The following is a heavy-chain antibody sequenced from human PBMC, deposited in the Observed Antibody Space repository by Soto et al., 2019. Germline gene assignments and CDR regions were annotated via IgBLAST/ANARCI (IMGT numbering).Heavy chain of an antibody. D-gene: IGHD3-22*01. CDR3: AAGDSSGYYGG. CDR2: ITVGTGNT. J-gene: IGHJ4*02. V-gene: IGHV1-58*01. CDR1: GFTFTSSS. Sequence: SVKVSCKASGFTFTSSSVQWVRQARGQRLEWIGWITVGTGNTNYAQEFQERVTITRDMSTSTAYMELSNLRSEDTAVYYCAAGDSSGYYGGWGQGTQVTVSS.